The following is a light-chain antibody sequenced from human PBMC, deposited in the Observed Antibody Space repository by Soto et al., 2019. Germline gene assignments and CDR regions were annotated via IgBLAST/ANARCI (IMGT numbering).Light chain of an antibody. CDR2: EVS. CDR3: SSYTSSSTLV. J-gene: IGLJ2*01. V-gene: IGLV2-14*01. Sequence: QSALTQPASVSGSPGQSITISCTGTSSDVGGYNYVSWYQQHPGIAPKLMISEVSNRPSGVSNLFSGSKSGNTASQTTSGLQAEDEADYYCSSYTSSSTLVFGGGTKLTVL. CDR1: SSDVGGYNY.